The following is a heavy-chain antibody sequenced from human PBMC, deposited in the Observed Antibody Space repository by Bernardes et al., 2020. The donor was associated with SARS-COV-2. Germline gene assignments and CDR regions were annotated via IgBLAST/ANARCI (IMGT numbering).Heavy chain of an antibody. D-gene: IGHD5-18*01. V-gene: IGHV3-33*01. J-gene: IGHJ6*02. CDR1: GFTFSSYG. Sequence: GWSLRLSCAASGFTFSSYGMHWVRQAPGKGLEWVAVIWYDGSNKYYADSVKGRFTISRDNSKNTLYLQMNSLRAEDTAVYYCARSASVDTAKSDGMDVWGQGTTVTVSS. CDR2: IWYDGSNK. CDR3: ARSASVDTAKSDGMDV.